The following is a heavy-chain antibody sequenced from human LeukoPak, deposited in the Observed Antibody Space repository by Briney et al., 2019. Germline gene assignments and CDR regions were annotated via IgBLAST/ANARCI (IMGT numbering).Heavy chain of an antibody. CDR2: IYYSGST. V-gene: IGHV4-59*01. Sequence: SETLSLTCTVSGGSIRGSYWSWLRQPPGKGLEWIGYIYYSGSTDYNPSLKSRVTISVDTSKNQFSLKLNSMTAADTAVYYCARTTTKYNTYDYWGQGTLVTVSS. J-gene: IGHJ4*02. CDR1: GGSIRGSY. CDR3: ARTTTKYNTYDY. D-gene: IGHD4-17*01.